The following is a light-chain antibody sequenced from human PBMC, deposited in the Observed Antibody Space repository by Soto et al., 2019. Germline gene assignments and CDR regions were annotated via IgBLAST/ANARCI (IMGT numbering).Light chain of an antibody. CDR2: VHNDGSH. J-gene: IGLJ3*02. V-gene: IGLV4-69*01. Sequence: QPVLTQSPSASASLGDSVTLTCTLSSRHSHYAIAWHQQQPEKGPRLLMKVHNDGSHTKGDGIPDRFSGSSSGAERYLTIASLQSEDEADYYCQTWGTGFLLFGGGTKLTVL. CDR1: SRHSHYA. CDR3: QTWGTGFLL.